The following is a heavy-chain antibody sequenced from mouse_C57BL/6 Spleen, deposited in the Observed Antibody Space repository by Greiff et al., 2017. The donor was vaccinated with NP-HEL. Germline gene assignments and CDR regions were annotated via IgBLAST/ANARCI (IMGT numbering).Heavy chain of an antibody. J-gene: IGHJ2*01. D-gene: IGHD2-1*01. Sequence: VQLKESGPELVKPGASVKISCKASGYSFTGYYMHWVKQSSEKSLEWIGEINPSTGGTSYNQKFKGKATLTVDKSSSTAYMQLKSLTSEDSAVYYCARRGGIYYGNYEGYFDYWGQGTTLTVSS. CDR1: GYSFTGYY. V-gene: IGHV1-43*01. CDR3: ARRGGIYYGNYEGYFDY. CDR2: INPSTGGT.